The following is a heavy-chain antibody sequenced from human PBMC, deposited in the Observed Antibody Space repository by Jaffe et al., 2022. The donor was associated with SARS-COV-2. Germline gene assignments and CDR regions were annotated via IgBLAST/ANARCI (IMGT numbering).Heavy chain of an antibody. CDR1: GFTFSSYA. CDR3: ARGIAAADSCWCPYYDC. J-gene: IGHJ4*02. D-gene: IGHD6-13*01. V-gene: IGHV3-48*03. CDR2: ISSSGSTV. Sequence: EVQLVESGGDLVQPGGSLRLSCAASGFTFSSYAMNWVRQAPGKGLEWISYISSSGSTVYFADSVKGRFTVSRDNAKKSLYLQMNSLRAEDTAVYYCARGIAAADSCWCPYYDCWGQGTLVTVSS.